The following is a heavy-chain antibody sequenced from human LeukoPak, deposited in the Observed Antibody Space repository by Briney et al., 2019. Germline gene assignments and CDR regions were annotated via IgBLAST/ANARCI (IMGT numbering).Heavy chain of an antibody. Sequence: VWSLRLSCAASGFTFDDYAMHWVRQAPGKGLERGSGISWISGRIGYADSVKGRLTISRENAKNSMYLQMNSLRAENTALYYCAKDRSGWYEDAFNIWGQGTMVTVSS. D-gene: IGHD6-19*01. CDR3: AKDRSGWYEDAFNI. J-gene: IGHJ3*02. CDR2: ISWISGRI. CDR1: GFTFDDYA. V-gene: IGHV3-9*01.